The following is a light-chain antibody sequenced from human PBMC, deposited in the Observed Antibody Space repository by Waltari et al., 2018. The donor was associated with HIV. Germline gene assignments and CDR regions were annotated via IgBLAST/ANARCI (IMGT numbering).Light chain of an antibody. CDR1: SSNIGSNT. V-gene: IGLV1-44*01. Sequence: QSVLTQPPSASVTPGQRVTISCSGSSSNIGSNTVNWYQQLPGTAPKLLLYSNNHRPSGVPDRFSGSKSGTSASLAISGLQSEDEADYYCAAWDGSLNGRVFGGGTKLTVL. CDR3: AAWDGSLNGRV. J-gene: IGLJ3*02. CDR2: SNN.